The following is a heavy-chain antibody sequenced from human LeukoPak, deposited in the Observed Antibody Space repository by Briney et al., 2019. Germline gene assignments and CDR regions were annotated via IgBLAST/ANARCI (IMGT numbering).Heavy chain of an antibody. J-gene: IGHJ4*02. V-gene: IGHV3-21*01. CDR1: GFTFSSYA. CDR3: ARVGATVLFGVQY. CDR2: ISSSSSYI. Sequence: GGSLRLSCAASGFTFSSYAMSWVRQAPGKGLEWVSSISSSSSYIYYADSVKGRSTISRDNAKNSLYLQMNSLRAEDTAVYYCARVGATVLFGVQYWGQGTLVTVSS. D-gene: IGHD1-26*01.